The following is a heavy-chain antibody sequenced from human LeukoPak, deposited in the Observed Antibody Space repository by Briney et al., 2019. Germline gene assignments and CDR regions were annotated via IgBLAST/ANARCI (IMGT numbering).Heavy chain of an antibody. D-gene: IGHD3-10*01. CDR3: ARHAADPGYYYYMDV. CDR1: GGSISSSSYY. V-gene: IGHV4-39*01. CDR2: IYYSGST. J-gene: IGHJ6*03. Sequence: SETLSLTCTVSGGSISSSSYYWGWIRQPPGTGLEWIGSIYYSGSTYYNPSLKSRVTISVDTSKNQFSLKLSSVTAADTAVYYCARHAADPGYYYYMDVWGKGTTVTISS.